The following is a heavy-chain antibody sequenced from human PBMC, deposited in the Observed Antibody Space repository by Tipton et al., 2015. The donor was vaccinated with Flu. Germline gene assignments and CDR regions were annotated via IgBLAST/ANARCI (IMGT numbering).Heavy chain of an antibody. CDR1: GFTLSSYT. V-gene: IGHV3-72*01. Sequence: SLRLSCVASGFTLSSYTMNWVRQAPGKGLEWVGRTKNKANSYATDYAASVKGRFTISTDDSRNSLYLQMNSLKTEDTAVYYCARRPEGGGFWFDLWGQGTLVTVSS. CDR3: ARRPEGGGFWFDL. J-gene: IGHJ5*02. CDR2: TKNKANSYAT. D-gene: IGHD3-16*01.